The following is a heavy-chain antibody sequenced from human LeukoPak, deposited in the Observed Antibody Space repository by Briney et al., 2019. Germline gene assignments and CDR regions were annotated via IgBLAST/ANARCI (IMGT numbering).Heavy chain of an antibody. CDR1: GYTFTGYY. D-gene: IGHD1-7*01. CDR2: INPNSGGT. J-gene: IGHJ6*02. V-gene: IGHV1-2*06. Sequence: ASVKVSCTASGYTFTGYYMHWVRQAPGQGLEWMGQINPNSGGTNYAQKFQGRVTMTRDTSISTAYMELSRLRSDDTAVYYCAREITGTTFPYYYYGMDVWGQGTTVTVSS. CDR3: AREITGTTFPYYYYGMDV.